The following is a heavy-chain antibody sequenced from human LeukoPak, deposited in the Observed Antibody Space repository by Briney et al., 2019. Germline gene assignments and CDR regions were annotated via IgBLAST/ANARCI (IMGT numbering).Heavy chain of an antibody. Sequence: PGGSLRLSCAASGFTFSNSWMHWVRQAPEKGLGWVADIKCDGSEKCYVDSVKGRLTISRDNAKNSLYLQVNSLRAEDMTVYYCVRGVGSSTSCYVRAFDIWGQGTMVTVSS. CDR1: GFTFSNSW. J-gene: IGHJ3*02. V-gene: IGHV3-52*01. CDR2: IKCDGSEK. CDR3: VRGVGSSTSCYVRAFDI. D-gene: IGHD2-2*01.